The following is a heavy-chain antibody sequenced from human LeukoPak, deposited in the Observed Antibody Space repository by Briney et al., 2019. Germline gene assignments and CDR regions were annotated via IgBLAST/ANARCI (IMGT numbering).Heavy chain of an antibody. Sequence: GGSLRLSCAASGFTFSSYGMHWVRQAPGKGLEWVAFIRYDGSNKYYADSVKGRFTISRDNSKNTLYLQMNSLRAEDTAVYYCARDPSSGWYLKGWFDPWGQGTLVTVSS. CDR1: GFTFSSYG. CDR2: IRYDGSNK. J-gene: IGHJ5*02. V-gene: IGHV3-30*02. D-gene: IGHD6-19*01. CDR3: ARDPSSGWYLKGWFDP.